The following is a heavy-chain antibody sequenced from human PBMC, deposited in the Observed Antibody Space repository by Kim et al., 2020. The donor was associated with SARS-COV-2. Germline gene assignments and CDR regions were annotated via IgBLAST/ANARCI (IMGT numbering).Heavy chain of an antibody. J-gene: IGHJ4*02. CDR2: K. Sequence: KYYADSVKGRFTISRDNSKNTLYLQMNSLRAEDTAVYYCATDRKIFYSNYEFDYWGQGTLVTVSS. V-gene: IGHV3-30*02. D-gene: IGHD4-4*01. CDR3: ATDRKIFYSNYEFDY.